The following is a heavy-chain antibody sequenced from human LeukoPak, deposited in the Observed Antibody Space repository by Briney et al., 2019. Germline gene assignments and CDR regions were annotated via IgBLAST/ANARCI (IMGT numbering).Heavy chain of an antibody. J-gene: IGHJ4*02. CDR2: INHSGST. CDR3: ARPPGDRKIRFDY. D-gene: IGHD7-27*01. CDR1: GGSFSGYY. V-gene: IGHV4-34*01. Sequence: SETLSLTCAVYGGSFSGYYWSWIRQPPGKGLEWIGEINHSGSTNYNPSLKSRVTISVDTSKNQFSLKLSSVTAADTAVYYCARPPGDRKIRFDYWGQGTLVTVSS.